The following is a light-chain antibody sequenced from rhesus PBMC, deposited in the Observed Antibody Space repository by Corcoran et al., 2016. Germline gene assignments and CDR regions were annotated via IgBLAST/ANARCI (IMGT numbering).Light chain of an antibody. CDR3: QQYYSSPLT. CDR1: QSLLNSSKNTTS. J-gene: IGKJ4*01. CDR2: WAS. Sequence: DIVMTQSPDSLAVSLGERVSISCRSSQSLLNSSKNTTSLAWYRQRPGKGPKLIIYWASTRESGVPNRFSGRGSGTDFTLTISGLQAEDVAVYYCQQYYSSPLTVGGGTKVEIK. V-gene: IGKV4-1*01.